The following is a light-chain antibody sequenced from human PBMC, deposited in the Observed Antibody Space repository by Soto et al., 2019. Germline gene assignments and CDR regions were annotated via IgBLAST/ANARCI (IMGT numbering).Light chain of an antibody. J-gene: IGLJ3*02. Sequence: QLVLTQPPSASGSPGQSVTISCTGTSSDVGGYNYVSWYQQYPGKAPKIMIYEVSERPSGVPVRFSGSKSGNTASLTVSGLQAEDEADYYCSSYAGTNNVVFGGGTKLTVL. CDR3: SSYAGTNNVV. V-gene: IGLV2-8*01. CDR1: SSDVGGYNY. CDR2: EVS.